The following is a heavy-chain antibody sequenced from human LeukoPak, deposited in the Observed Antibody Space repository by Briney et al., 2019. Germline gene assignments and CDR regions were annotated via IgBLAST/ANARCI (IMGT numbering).Heavy chain of an antibody. CDR3: ARWGPIHYDFWSGYD. V-gene: IGHV4-34*01. D-gene: IGHD3-3*01. CDR2: INHSGST. Sequence: KPSETLSLTCAVYGGSFSGYYWSWIRQPPGKGLEWIGEINHSGSTNYNPSLKSRVTISVDTSNNQCSLKLSSVTAADTAVYYCARWGPIHYDFWSGYDWGQGTLVTVSS. CDR1: GGSFSGYY. J-gene: IGHJ4*02.